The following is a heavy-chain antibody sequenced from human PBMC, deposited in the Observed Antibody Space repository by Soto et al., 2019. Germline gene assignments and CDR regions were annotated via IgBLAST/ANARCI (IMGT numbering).Heavy chain of an antibody. CDR3: AHRALGTVSDAFDI. Sequence: SGPTLVNPTQTLTLTCTFSGSSLSTSGVGVGWIRQPPGKALEWLALIFWNDDKRYSPSLKSRLTITKDTSKNQVVLTMTNMDPVDTATYSCAHRALGTVSDAFDIWGQGTMVTVSS. V-gene: IGHV2-5*01. CDR1: GSSLSTSGVG. D-gene: IGHD2-21*02. CDR2: IFWNDDK. J-gene: IGHJ3*02.